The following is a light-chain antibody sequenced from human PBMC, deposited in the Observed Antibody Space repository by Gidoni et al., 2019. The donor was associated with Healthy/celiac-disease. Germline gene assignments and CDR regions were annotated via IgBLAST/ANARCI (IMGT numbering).Light chain of an antibody. CDR1: SPNIGSNY. V-gene: IGLV1-47*01. CDR2: RNN. Sequence: QSVLTQPPSASGTPGQRVTIPCSGSSPNIGSNYVSWYQQLPGTAPKLLIYRNNQRPSGVPDRFSGSKSGTSASLAISGLRSEDEADYYCAAWDDSLSGYVVFGGGTKLTVL. CDR3: AAWDDSLSGYVV. J-gene: IGLJ2*01.